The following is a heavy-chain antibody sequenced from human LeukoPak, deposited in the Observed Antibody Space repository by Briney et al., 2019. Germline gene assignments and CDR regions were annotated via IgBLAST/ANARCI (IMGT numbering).Heavy chain of an antibody. D-gene: IGHD3-10*01. CDR2: LYFGGAT. J-gene: IGHJ4*02. CDR3: AKHPPLYYYGSGSYYGPFDY. CDR1: GFTVSTNF. V-gene: IGHV3-53*01. Sequence: GGSLRLSCAASGFTVSTNFVNWVRRAPGKGLEWVSLLYFGGATFYADSVKGRFTLSRDNSDDTVYLQMNSLRAEDTAVYYCAKHPPLYYYGSGSYYGPFDYWGQGTLVTVSS.